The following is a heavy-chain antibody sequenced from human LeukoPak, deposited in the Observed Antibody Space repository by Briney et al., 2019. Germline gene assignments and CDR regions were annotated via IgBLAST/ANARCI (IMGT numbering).Heavy chain of an antibody. D-gene: IGHD3-22*01. CDR3: AKRGVVIRVILVGFHKEAYYFDS. Sequence: GGSLRLSCAVSGITLSNYGMSWVRQAPGKGLEWVAGVSDRGSRTNYADSVKGRFTISTDHPKNTLYLQMNSLRAEDTAVYFCAKRGVVIRVILVGFHKEAYYFDSWGQGALVTVSS. CDR1: GITLSNYG. V-gene: IGHV3-23*01. CDR2: VSDRGSRT. J-gene: IGHJ4*02.